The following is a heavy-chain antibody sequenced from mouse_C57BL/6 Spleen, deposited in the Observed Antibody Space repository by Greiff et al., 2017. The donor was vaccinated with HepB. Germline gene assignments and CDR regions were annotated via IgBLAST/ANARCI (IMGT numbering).Heavy chain of an antibody. J-gene: IGHJ3*01. V-gene: IGHV1-52*01. D-gene: IGHD1-1*01. Sequence: VQLQQPGAELVKPGASVKLSCKASGYTFTSYWIQWVKQRPIQGLEWIGNIDPSDSETHYNQKFKDKATLTVDKSSSTAYMQLSSLTSEDSAVYYCATGSSYEEAPFAYWGQGTLVTVSA. CDR3: ATGSSYEEAPFAY. CDR1: GYTFTSYW. CDR2: IDPSDSET.